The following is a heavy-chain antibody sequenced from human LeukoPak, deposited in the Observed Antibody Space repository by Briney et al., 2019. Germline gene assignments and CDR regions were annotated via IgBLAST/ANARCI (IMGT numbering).Heavy chain of an antibody. V-gene: IGHV4-59*01. CDR2: IYYSGST. J-gene: IGHJ6*03. Sequence: SETLSLTCTVSGGSISSYYWSWIRHPPGKGLEWIGYIYYSGSTNYNPSLKSRVTISVDTSKNQFSLKLSSVTAADTAVYYCARTELYYYYMDVWGKGTTVTVSS. CDR3: ARTELYYYYMDV. CDR1: GGSISSYY. D-gene: IGHD1-26*01.